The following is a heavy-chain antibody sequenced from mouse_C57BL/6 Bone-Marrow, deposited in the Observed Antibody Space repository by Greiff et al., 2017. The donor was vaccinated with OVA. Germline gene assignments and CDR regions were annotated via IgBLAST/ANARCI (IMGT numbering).Heavy chain of an antibody. CDR2: ISGGGGNT. CDR1: GFTFSSYT. V-gene: IGHV5-9*01. CDR3: ARSFAY. Sequence: EVNVVESGGGLVKPGGSLKLSCAASGFTFSSYTMSWVRQTPEKRLEWVATISGGGGNTYYPDSVKGRFTISRDNAKNTLYLQMSSLRSEDTALYYCARSFAYWGQGTLVTVSA. J-gene: IGHJ3*01.